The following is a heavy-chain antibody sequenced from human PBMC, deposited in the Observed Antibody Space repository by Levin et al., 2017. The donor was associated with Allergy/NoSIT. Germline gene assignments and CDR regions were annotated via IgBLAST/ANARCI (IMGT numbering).Heavy chain of an antibody. Sequence: GGSLRLSCAASGFTFSNYWMHWVRQAPGKRLVYISRITGDGSSTNYAGSVRGRFTISRDNAKNTLYLQMNSLRVEDTAIYYCARNSRLLDYWGQGILVTVSS. J-gene: IGHJ4*02. CDR3: ARNSRLLDY. D-gene: IGHD4-23*01. CDR2: ITGDGSST. V-gene: IGHV3-74*01. CDR1: GFTFSNYW.